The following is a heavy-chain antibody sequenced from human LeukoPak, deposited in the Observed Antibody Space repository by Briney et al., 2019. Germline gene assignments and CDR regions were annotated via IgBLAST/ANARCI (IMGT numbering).Heavy chain of an antibody. J-gene: IGHJ5*02. CDR2: IYHSGST. V-gene: IGHV4-38-2*02. CDR1: GYPISSGYY. D-gene: IGHD3-10*01. CDR3: ARVYAVRGVISFDP. Sequence: SETLSLTCTVSGYPISSGYYWGWIRQPPGKGLEWIGSIYHSGSTYYNPSLKSRVTISVDTSKNQFSLKLSSVTAADTAVYYCARVYAVRGVISFDPWGQGTLVTVSS.